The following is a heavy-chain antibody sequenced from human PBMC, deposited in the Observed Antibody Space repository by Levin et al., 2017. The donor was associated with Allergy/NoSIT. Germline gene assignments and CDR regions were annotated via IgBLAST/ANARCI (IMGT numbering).Heavy chain of an antibody. CDR3: ATKWLAVVTDGEYWYFDL. CDR2: FDPEDGET. V-gene: IGHV1-24*01. Sequence: GESLKISCKVSGYTLTELSMHWVRQAPGKGLEWMGGFDPEDGETIYAQKFQGRVTMTEDTSTDTAYMELSSLRSEDTAVYYCATKWLAVVTDGEYWYFDLWGRGTLVTVSS. CDR1: GYTLTELS. J-gene: IGHJ2*01. D-gene: IGHD3-22*01.